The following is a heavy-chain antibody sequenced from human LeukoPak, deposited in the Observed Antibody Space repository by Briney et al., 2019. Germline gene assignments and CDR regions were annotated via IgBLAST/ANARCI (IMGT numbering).Heavy chain of an antibody. V-gene: IGHV1-46*01. CDR2: INPSGGST. CDR1: GYTFTDYY. J-gene: IGHJ4*02. CDR3: ARGGPREWGDLDY. Sequence: GASVKVSCKASGYTFTDYYMHWVRQAPGQGLEWMGVINPSGGSTSYAQKFQGRVTITRNTSISTAYMELSSLRSEDTAVYYCARGGPREWGDLDYWGQGTLVTVSS. D-gene: IGHD1-26*01.